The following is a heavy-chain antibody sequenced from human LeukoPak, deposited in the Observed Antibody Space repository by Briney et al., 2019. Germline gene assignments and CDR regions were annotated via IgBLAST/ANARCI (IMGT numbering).Heavy chain of an antibody. Sequence: PSETLSLTCTVSGGSISSGGYYWSWIRQPPGKGLEWIGYIYYSGSTNYNPSLKSRVTISVDTSKNQFSLKLSSVTAADTAVYYCARGILWFGEPGAFDIWGQGTMVTVSS. CDR3: ARGILWFGEPGAFDI. D-gene: IGHD3-10*01. J-gene: IGHJ3*02. CDR2: IYYSGST. CDR1: GGSISSGGYY. V-gene: IGHV4-61*08.